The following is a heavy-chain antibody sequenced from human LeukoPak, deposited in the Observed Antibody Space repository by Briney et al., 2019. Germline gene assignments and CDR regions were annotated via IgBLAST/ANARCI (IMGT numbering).Heavy chain of an antibody. D-gene: IGHD6-6*01. CDR2: ISSRGSTI. CDR1: GFTFSDYY. CDR3: AGPMYSSSSDAFDV. J-gene: IGHJ3*01. Sequence: GGSLRLSCAASGFTFSDYYMSWIRQAPGKGLEWVSYISSRGSTIYYADSVKGRFTISRDNAKNSLYLQMNSLRAEDTAVYYCAGPMYSSSSDAFDVWGQGTMVTVSS. V-gene: IGHV3-11*04.